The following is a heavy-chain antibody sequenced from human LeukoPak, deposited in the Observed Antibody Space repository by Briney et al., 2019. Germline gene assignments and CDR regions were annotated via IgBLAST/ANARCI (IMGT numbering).Heavy chain of an antibody. J-gene: IGHJ4*02. Sequence: GASVKVSCKASGYTFTSYGTSWVRQAPGQGLEWMGWISAYNGNTNYAQKLQGRVTMTTDTSTSTAYMELRSLRSDDTAVYYCARETPYSGSYQPFDYWGQGTLVTVSS. CDR3: ARETPYSGSYQPFDY. CDR2: ISAYNGNT. D-gene: IGHD1-26*01. V-gene: IGHV1-18*01. CDR1: GYTFTSYG.